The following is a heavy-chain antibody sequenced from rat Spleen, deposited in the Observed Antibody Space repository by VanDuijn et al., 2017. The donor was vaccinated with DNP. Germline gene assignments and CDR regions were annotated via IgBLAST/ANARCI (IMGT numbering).Heavy chain of an antibody. CDR2: IWNTGGT. J-gene: IGHJ2*01. Sequence: QVQLKESGPGLVQPSQTLSLTCTVAGFSLTNYNVHWVRQPPGKGLEWMGVIWNTGGTQYNSVLKSRLIISKDTSKSQVFLKMNSLQTEDTAAYSCARSPWDGYNYFDYWGQGVMVTVSS. V-gene: IGHV2-41*01. CDR3: ARSPWDGYNYFDY. CDR1: GFSLTNYN. D-gene: IGHD1-6*01.